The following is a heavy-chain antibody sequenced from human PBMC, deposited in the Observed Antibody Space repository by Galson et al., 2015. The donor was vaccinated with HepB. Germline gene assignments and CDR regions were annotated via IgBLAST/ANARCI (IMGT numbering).Heavy chain of an antibody. J-gene: IGHJ6*02. Sequence: SLRLSCAASGFTFSSYGMHWVRQAPGKGLEWVAVIWYDGSNKYYADSVKGRFTISRDNSKNTLYLQMNSLRAEDTAVYYCARDYGLGSSWYLSYYYGMDVWGQGTTVTVSS. CDR1: GFTFSSYG. D-gene: IGHD6-13*01. CDR3: ARDYGLGSSWYLSYYYGMDV. V-gene: IGHV3-33*08. CDR2: IWYDGSNK.